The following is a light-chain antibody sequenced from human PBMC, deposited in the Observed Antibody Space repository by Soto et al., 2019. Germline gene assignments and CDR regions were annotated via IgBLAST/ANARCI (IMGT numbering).Light chain of an antibody. J-gene: IGLJ3*02. CDR2: EVS. Sequence: QSALTQPASVSGSPGQSITISCTGTSSDVGGYNFVSWYQQHPGNAPKLMIYEVSNRPSGVSDRFSGSKSGNTASLTISGLQAEDEADYYCSSFTTSNNWMFGGGTKVTVL. CDR1: SSDVGGYNF. CDR3: SSFTTSNNWM. V-gene: IGLV2-14*01.